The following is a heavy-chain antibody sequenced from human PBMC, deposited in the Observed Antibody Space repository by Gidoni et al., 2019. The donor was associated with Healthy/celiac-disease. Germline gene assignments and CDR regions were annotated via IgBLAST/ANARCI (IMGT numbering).Heavy chain of an antibody. CDR2: LYYSGST. Sequence: QVQLQESGPGLVKPSQTLSLTCPVSGGSISSGGYYWSWIRQHPGKGLECIGYLYYSGSTYYNPSLKSRVTISVDTSKNQFSLKLSSVTAADTAVYDCARSEQADLFEYWGQGTLVTVTS. J-gene: IGHJ4*02. CDR3: ARSEQADLFEY. CDR1: GGSISSGGYY. D-gene: IGHD3-3*01. V-gene: IGHV4-31*03.